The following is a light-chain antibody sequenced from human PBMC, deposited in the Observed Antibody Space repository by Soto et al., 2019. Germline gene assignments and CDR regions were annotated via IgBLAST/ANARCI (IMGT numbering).Light chain of an antibody. V-gene: IGKV1-39*01. J-gene: IGKJ1*01. CDR2: AAS. CDR1: QDISSY. CDR3: QQSYSTLWT. Sequence: DIRMTQSPSSLSASVGDRISITCRASQDISSYLNWFQQKPGKAPKLLIYAASNLQSGVPSRFSGSGSGTDFTLTISSLQPEDFATYYCQQSYSTLWTFGQGTKVEIK.